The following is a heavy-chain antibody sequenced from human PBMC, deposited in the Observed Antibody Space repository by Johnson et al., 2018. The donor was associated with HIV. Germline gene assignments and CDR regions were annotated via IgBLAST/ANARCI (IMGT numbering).Heavy chain of an antibody. CDR3: TRLPSGYSRDAFDI. CDR1: GFTFSSYA. J-gene: IGHJ3*02. D-gene: IGHD5-18*01. Sequence: VQLVESGGGVVQPGGSLRLSCAASGFTFSSYAMHWVRQAPGKGLEWVAVISYDGSNKYYADSVKGRFTISRDNSKNTLYLQMNSLRAEDTAVYYCTRLPSGYSRDAFDIWGQGTMVTVSS. CDR2: ISYDGSNK. V-gene: IGHV3-30-3*01.